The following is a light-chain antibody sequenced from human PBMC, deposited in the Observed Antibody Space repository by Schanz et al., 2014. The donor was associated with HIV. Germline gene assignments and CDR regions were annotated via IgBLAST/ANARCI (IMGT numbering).Light chain of an antibody. CDR3: QQYYDVPWT. V-gene: IGKV4-1*01. CDR1: QSVLSSSNNKNY. CDR2: WAS. J-gene: IGKJ1*01. Sequence: DIEMTQSPDSLAVSLGERATINCKSTQSVLSSSNNKNYLGWYQQKPGHPPKLVIYWASSRESGVPDRFSGSGSGTDFTLTISNLQAEDVAIYYCQQYYDVPWTFGQGTKVEIK.